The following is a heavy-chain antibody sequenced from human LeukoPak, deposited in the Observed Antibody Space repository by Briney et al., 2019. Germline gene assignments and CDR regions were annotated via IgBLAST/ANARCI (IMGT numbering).Heavy chain of an antibody. Sequence: GRSLRLSCAASGFTFSSYGMHWVRQAPGKGLEWVAVISYDGSNKYYADSVKGRFTISRDNSKNTLYQQMNSLRAEDTAVYYCAKDMRGVVLVPRAYYFDSWGQGTLVTVSS. D-gene: IGHD2-8*02. CDR1: GFTFSSYG. CDR3: AKDMRGVVLVPRAYYFDS. V-gene: IGHV3-30*18. CDR2: ISYDGSNK. J-gene: IGHJ4*02.